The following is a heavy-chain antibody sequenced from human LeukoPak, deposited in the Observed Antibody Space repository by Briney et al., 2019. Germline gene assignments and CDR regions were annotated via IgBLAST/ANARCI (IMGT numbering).Heavy chain of an antibody. J-gene: IGHJ4*02. V-gene: IGHV3-15*07. CDR3: TTYTVTTPYYFDY. CDR2: IKSKTDGGTT. D-gene: IGHD4-17*01. Sequence: GGSLRLSCAASGLIFKDAWMNWVRQAPGKGLEWVGRIKSKTDGGTTDYAAPVKGRFTISRDDSKNTLYLQMNSLETEDTAVYYCTTYTVTTPYYFDYWGQGTLVTVSS. CDR1: GLIFKDAW.